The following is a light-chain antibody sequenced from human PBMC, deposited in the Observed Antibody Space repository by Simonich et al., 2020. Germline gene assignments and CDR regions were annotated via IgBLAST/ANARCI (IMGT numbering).Light chain of an antibody. Sequence: QSALTQPASVSGSPGQSITISCTGTSSDVGGYNYVPWYQQNPGKAPKLMIYDVSNRPSGVSNRFSGSKSGNTASLTISGLQAEDEADYYCSSYTSSTWGVFGGGTKLTVL. CDR2: DVS. J-gene: IGLJ3*02. CDR3: SSYTSSTWGV. CDR1: SSDVGGYNY. V-gene: IGLV2-14*03.